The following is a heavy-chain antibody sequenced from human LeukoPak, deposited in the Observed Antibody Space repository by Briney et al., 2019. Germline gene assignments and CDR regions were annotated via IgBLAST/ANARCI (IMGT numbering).Heavy chain of an antibody. CDR1: GFTFSSYA. CDR3: ARLGGSYYTY. Sequence: GGSLRLSCAASGFTFSSYAMSWVRQAPGKGLEWVSAISGSGGSTYYADSVRGRFTISRDNAKNSLFLQMNSLRVEDTAVYYCARLGGSYYTYWGQGTLVTVSS. J-gene: IGHJ4*02. CDR2: ISGSGGST. D-gene: IGHD1-26*01. V-gene: IGHV3-23*01.